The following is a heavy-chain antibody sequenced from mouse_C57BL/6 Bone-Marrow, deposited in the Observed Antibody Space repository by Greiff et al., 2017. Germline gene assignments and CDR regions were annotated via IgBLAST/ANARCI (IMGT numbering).Heavy chain of an antibody. D-gene: IGHD1-1*01. CDR2: IHPANGDT. CDR1: GFNIKDDY. V-gene: IGHV14-4*01. J-gene: IGHJ2*01. CDR3: TTGYYYGSSPYYFDY. Sequence: EVQLQESGAELVRPGASVKLSCTASGFNIKDDYMPWVKQRPEQGLEWIGWIHPANGDTEYATKFQGKATITADTSSNTAYLQLSSLTSEDTAVYYGTTGYYYGSSPYYFDYWGQGTTLTVSS.